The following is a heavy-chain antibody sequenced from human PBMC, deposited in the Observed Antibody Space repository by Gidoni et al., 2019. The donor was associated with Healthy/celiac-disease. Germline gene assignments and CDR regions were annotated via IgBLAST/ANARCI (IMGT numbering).Heavy chain of an antibody. CDR3: ARDREAAATVLSYGMDV. D-gene: IGHD6-25*01. J-gene: IGHJ6*02. Sequence: EVQLVESGGGLVKPGGSLRLSCAASGFTFSSYSMNWVRQAPGKGLEWVSSISSSSSYIYYADSVKGRFTISRDNAKNSLYLQMNSLRAEDTAVYYCARDREAAATVLSYGMDVWGQGTTVTVSS. CDR1: GFTFSSYS. CDR2: ISSSSSYI. V-gene: IGHV3-21*01.